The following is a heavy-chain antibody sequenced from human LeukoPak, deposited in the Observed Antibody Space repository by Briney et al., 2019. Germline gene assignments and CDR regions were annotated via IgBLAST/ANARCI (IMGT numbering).Heavy chain of an antibody. J-gene: IGHJ4*02. Sequence: PGGSLRLSCAASGFTFDDYAMHWVRQAPEKGLEWVSGISWNSGSVGYADSVEGRFTISRDNAKNSLYLQMTSLRAEDTAVYYCARDWSGSGWYDYWGQGTLVTVSS. CDR3: ARDWSGSGWYDY. V-gene: IGHV3-9*01. D-gene: IGHD6-19*01. CDR2: ISWNSGSV. CDR1: GFTFDDYA.